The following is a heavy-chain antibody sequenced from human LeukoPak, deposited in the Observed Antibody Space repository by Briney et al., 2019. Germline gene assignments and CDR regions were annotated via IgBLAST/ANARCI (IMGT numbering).Heavy chain of an antibody. CDR2: MNPKSGNT. CDR3: ARGGSYTSGYY. D-gene: IGHD5-18*01. V-gene: IGHV1-8*01. Sequence: ASVKVSCRASGYTFMSYDINWVRQATGQGPEWMGWMNPKSGNTGFAQKFQGRVTMTRDTSISTAYMELSGLRSEDTAVYYCARGGSYTSGYYWGQGTLVTVSS. CDR1: GYTFMSYD. J-gene: IGHJ4*02.